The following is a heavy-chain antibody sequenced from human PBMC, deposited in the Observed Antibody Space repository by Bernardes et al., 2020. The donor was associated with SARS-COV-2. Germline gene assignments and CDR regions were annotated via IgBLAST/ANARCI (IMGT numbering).Heavy chain of an antibody. Sequence: GAAMVLYCAVSELSVRTTYMTCFRQPPGARLWWDSIISVGGSRYHADSAKGRFTISRDHSKTSLFLQMNSLRADDTAVYYCAGGDYQQGGDYWGKGTLVTV. CDR3: AGGDYQQGGDY. CDR1: ELSVRTTY. V-gene: IGHV3-53*01. J-gene: IGHJ4*02. CDR2: ISVGGSR. D-gene: IGHD4-17*01.